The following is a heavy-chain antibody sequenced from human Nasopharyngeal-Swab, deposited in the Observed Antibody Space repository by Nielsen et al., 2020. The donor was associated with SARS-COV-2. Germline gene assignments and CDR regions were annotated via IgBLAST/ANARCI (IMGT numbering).Heavy chain of an antibody. CDR1: GGSFSGYY. D-gene: IGHD3-10*01. Sequence: SETLSLTCAVYGGSFSGYYWSWIRQPPGKGLEWIGEINHSGSTNYNPSLKSRVTISVDTSKNQFSLKLSSVTAADTAVYYCARHPLLYYYGSGSYGAYYYGMDVWGQGTTVTVSS. V-gene: IGHV4-34*01. J-gene: IGHJ6*02. CDR3: ARHPLLYYYGSGSYGAYYYGMDV. CDR2: INHSGST.